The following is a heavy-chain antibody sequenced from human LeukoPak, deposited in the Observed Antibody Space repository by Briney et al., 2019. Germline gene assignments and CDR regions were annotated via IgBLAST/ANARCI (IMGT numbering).Heavy chain of an antibody. V-gene: IGHV4-4*02. J-gene: IGHJ6*04. CDR3: ARVNSVVRGVIRYYCYGMDV. D-gene: IGHD3-10*01. CDR2: IYHSGST. CDR1: GGSISSSNW. Sequence: PSGTLSLTCAVSGGSISSSNWWSWVRQPPGKGLEWIGEIYHSGSTNYNPSLKSRVTISVDNSKNQFSLKLSSVTAADTAVYYCARVNSVVRGVIRYYCYGMDVCGKGTTVTVSS.